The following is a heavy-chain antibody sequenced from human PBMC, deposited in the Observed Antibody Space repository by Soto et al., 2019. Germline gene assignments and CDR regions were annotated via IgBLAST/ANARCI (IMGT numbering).Heavy chain of an antibody. CDR2: IIPLFGTP. J-gene: IGHJ5*01. Sequence: QVQLVQSGAEVRKPGSSLRVSCKSSGATFSTTGISWVRQAPGQGLEWMGGIIPLFGTPKYARKFQGRVSITADESTNTVYMELNSLRPDDGAIYYCARASPVICGGDPCYRLNSSFDSWGQGSLVIVSS. D-gene: IGHD2-21*02. CDR3: ARASPVICGGDPCYRLNSSFDS. V-gene: IGHV1-69*01. CDR1: GATFSTTG.